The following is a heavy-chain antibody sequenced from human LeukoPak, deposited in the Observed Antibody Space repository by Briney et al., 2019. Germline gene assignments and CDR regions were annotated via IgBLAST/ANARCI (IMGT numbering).Heavy chain of an antibody. Sequence: GASVKVSCKVSGYTLTELSMHWVRQAPGKGLEWMGGFDPEDGETIYAQKFQGRVTMTEDTSTDTAYMELSSLRSEDTAVYYCATAAAAAGTQPFDYWGQGTLVTVSS. CDR2: FDPEDGET. J-gene: IGHJ4*02. V-gene: IGHV1-24*01. CDR3: ATAAAAAGTQPFDY. CDR1: GYTLTELS. D-gene: IGHD6-13*01.